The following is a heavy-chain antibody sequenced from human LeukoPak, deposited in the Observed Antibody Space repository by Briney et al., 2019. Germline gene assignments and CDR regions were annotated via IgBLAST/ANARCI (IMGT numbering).Heavy chain of an antibody. Sequence: SETLSLTCAVYGGSFSGYYWSWIRQPPGKGLEWIGEINHSGSTNYNPSLKSRVTISVDTSKNQFSLKLSSVTAADTAVYYCARGSDYSNHLYYYYYMDVWGKGTTVTVSS. J-gene: IGHJ6*03. CDR3: ARGSDYSNHLYYYYYMDV. CDR1: GGSFSGYY. D-gene: IGHD4-11*01. V-gene: IGHV4-34*01. CDR2: INHSGST.